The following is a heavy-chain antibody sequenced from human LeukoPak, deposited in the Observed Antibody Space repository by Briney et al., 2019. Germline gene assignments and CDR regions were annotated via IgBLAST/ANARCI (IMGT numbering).Heavy chain of an antibody. V-gene: IGHV1-8*02. Sequence: GASVKVSCKASGYTFTSYGINWVRQATGQGLEWMGWISPNSGNTGYAQKFQGRVTMTRNTSISTAYMELSSLRSEDTAVYYCARDLATVTTNPDYWGQGTLVTVSS. CDR2: ISPNSGNT. CDR3: ARDLATVTTNPDY. J-gene: IGHJ4*02. CDR1: GYTFTSYG. D-gene: IGHD4-17*01.